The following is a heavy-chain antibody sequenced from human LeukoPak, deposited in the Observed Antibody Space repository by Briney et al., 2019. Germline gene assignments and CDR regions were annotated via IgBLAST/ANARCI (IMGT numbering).Heavy chain of an antibody. CDR1: GFTYRNAW. CDR3: VKDHDSSGYVGSFDY. J-gene: IGHJ4*02. V-gene: IGHV3-64D*09. CDR2: ISSNGGST. D-gene: IGHD3-22*01. Sequence: PGGSLTLSCAASGFTYRNAWVTWVRQAPGKGLEYVSDISSNGGSTNYADSVKGRFTISRDNSKNTLFLQMSSLRTEDTAVYYCVKDHDSSGYVGSFDYWGQGMLVTVSS.